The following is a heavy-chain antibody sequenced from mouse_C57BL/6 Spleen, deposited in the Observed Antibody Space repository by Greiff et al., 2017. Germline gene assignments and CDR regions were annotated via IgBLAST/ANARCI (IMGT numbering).Heavy chain of an antibody. CDR1: GYAFSSSW. D-gene: IGHD2-3*01. Sequence: VQRVESGPELVKPGASVKISCKASGYAFSSSWMNWVKQRPGKGLEWIGRIYPGDGDTNYNGKFKGKATLTADKSSSTAYMQLSSLTSEDSAVYFCARLIYDGYPYFDYWGQGTTLTVSS. V-gene: IGHV1-82*01. J-gene: IGHJ2*01. CDR3: ARLIYDGYPYFDY. CDR2: IYPGDGDT.